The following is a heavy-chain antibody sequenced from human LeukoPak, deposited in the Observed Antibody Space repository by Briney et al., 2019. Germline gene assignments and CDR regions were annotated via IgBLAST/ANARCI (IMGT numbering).Heavy chain of an antibody. D-gene: IGHD2-2*01. CDR3: AKDSGVITAVYYFDY. J-gene: IGHJ4*02. CDR2: ITWNSGSI. V-gene: IGHV3-9*01. CDR1: GFSFDDYA. Sequence: PGRSLRLSCAASGFSFDDYAMHWVRQPPGKGLEWVSGITWNSGSIGYADSVKGRFIISRDNAKNSLYLQMNSLRTEDTALYYCAKDSGVITAVYYFDYWGQGTMVTVSS.